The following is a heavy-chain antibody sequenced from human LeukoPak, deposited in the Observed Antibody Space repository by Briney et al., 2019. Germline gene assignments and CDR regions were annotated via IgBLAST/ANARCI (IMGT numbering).Heavy chain of an antibody. D-gene: IGHD3-9*01. J-gene: IGHJ4*02. CDR1: DFTFSSYA. Sequence: GGSLRLSCAASDFTFSSYAMNWVRQAPGKGLEWISYISTSSTTIYYADSVKGRFTISRDNAKNSLYLQMNSLRAEDTAVYYCARDFESSYWGQGTLVTVSS. CDR3: ARDFESSY. V-gene: IGHV3-48*04. CDR2: ISTSSTTI.